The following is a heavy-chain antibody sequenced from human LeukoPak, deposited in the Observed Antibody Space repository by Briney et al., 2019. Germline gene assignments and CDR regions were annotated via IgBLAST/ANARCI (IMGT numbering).Heavy chain of an antibody. CDR3: ARASYSSGWQPFDY. CDR1: GGTFSSYA. CDR2: IIPILGIA. Sequence: SVKVPCKASGGTFSSYAISWVRQAPGQGLEWMGRIIPILGIANYAQKFQGRVTITADKSASTAYMELSSLRSEDTAVYYCARASYSSGWQPFDYWGQGTLVTVSS. D-gene: IGHD6-19*01. V-gene: IGHV1-69*04. J-gene: IGHJ4*02.